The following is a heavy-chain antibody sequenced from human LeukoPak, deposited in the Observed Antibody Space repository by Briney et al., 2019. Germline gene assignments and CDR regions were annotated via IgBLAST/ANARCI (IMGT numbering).Heavy chain of an antibody. J-gene: IGHJ4*02. CDR1: GYIFTSHW. D-gene: IGHD3-16*01. CDR2: IYPGDSDT. CDR3: ARLDDYVWGPLDY. V-gene: IGHV5-51*01. Sequence: GEYLKISCQGSGYIFTSHWIGWVRQTPGIGLELMGIIYPGDSDTRYRPPFEGHVTISVDKSISTAYLQWSSLEASDTAIYYCARLDDYVWGPLDYWGQGTLVTVS.